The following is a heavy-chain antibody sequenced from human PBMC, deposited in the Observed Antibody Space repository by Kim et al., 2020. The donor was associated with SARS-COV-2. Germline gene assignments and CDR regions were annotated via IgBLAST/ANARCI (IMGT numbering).Heavy chain of an antibody. V-gene: IGHV4-4*09. J-gene: IGHJ4*02. D-gene: IGHD4-17*01. CDR2: T. Sequence: TNDNPALKSRVTRSVDTARNQFSLRRRSVTAADTAVYYCASLDYDDYVFDDWGQGSLVTVSS. CDR3: ASLDYDDYVFDD.